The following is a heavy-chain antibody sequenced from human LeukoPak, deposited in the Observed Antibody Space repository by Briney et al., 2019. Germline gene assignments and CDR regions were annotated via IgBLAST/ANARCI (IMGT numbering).Heavy chain of an antibody. CDR2: MRSSSSTI. CDR1: GLTFRSYE. Sequence: GGSLRLSWAASGLTFRSYEMNSVRQAPGKGLEWITYMRSSSSTIYYADSVKGRFTISRDNAKNSLSLQMNSLRAEDTAGYYCARGGGVAGLGVDYWGQGTLVTVSS. CDR3: ARGGGVAGLGVDY. D-gene: IGHD3-16*01. J-gene: IGHJ4*02. V-gene: IGHV3-48*03.